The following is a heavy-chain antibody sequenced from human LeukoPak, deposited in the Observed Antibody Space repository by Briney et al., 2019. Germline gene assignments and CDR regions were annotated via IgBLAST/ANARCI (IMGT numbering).Heavy chain of an antibody. CDR3: ASTSAMVYFDY. CDR1: GGSFSGYH. J-gene: IGHJ4*02. CDR2: INHRGST. V-gene: IGHV4-34*01. D-gene: IGHD5-18*01. Sequence: PSETLSLTCAVYGGSFSGYHWSWLRQPPGKGLEWIGEINHRGSTNYNPSLKSRVTISVDTSKNQFSLKLSSVTAADTAVYYCASTSAMVYFDYWGQGTLVTVSS.